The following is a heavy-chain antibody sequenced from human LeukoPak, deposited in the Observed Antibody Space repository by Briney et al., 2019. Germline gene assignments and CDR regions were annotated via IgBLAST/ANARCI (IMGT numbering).Heavy chain of an antibody. V-gene: IGHV3-30*02. CDR1: GFTFSNSW. J-gene: IGHJ4*02. D-gene: IGHD3-22*01. CDR2: IRYDGSNK. CDR3: ARIYDSSGYSFDY. Sequence: GGSLRLSCVASGFTFSNSWMSWVRQAPGKGLEWVAFIRYDGSNKYYADSVKGRFTISRDNSKNTLYLQMNSLRAEDTAVYYCARIYDSSGYSFDYWGQGALVTVSS.